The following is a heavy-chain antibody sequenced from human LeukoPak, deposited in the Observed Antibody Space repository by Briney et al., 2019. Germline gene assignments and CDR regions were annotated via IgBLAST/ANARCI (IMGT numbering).Heavy chain of an antibody. Sequence: GSLKLSCAASGFTFSSYAMSWVRQAPGKGLEWIGEINHSGSTNYNPSLKSRVTISVDTSKNQFSLKLSSVTAADTAVYYCARGSAQAAGYWGQGTLVTVSS. CDR3: ARGSAQAAGY. CDR1: GFTFSSYA. CDR2: INHSGST. V-gene: IGHV4-34*01. J-gene: IGHJ4*02.